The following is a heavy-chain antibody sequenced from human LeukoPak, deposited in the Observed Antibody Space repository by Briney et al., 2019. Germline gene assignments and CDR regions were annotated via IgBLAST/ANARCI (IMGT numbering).Heavy chain of an antibody. CDR2: ISGSGGST. V-gene: IGHV3-23*01. D-gene: IGHD3-3*01. Sequence: PGGSLRLSCAASGFTFSSYAMSWVRQAPGKGLEWVSAISGSGGSTYYADSVKGRFTISRDNSKNTLYLQMNSLRAEDTAVYYCAKDQYYDFWSGYSNWFDPWGQGTLVSVSS. CDR1: GFTFSSYA. J-gene: IGHJ5*02. CDR3: AKDQYYDFWSGYSNWFDP.